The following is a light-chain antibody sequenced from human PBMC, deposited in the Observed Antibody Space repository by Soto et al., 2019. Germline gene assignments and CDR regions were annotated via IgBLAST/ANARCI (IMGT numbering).Light chain of an antibody. Sequence: IHMTQSTSSLSASVGDRVTITCRASQDIGSHLAWYQQKPEKAPKSVIYFASTLQSGVPSRFSASVYGTDVTLTISSLQTEDFATYYCQQFRSFPITFGQGTRLEIK. V-gene: IGKV1D-16*01. CDR3: QQFRSFPIT. CDR2: FAS. J-gene: IGKJ5*01. CDR1: QDIGSH.